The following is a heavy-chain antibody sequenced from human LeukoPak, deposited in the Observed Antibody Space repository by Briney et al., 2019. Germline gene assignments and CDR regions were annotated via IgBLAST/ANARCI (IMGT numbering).Heavy chain of an antibody. J-gene: IGHJ4*02. D-gene: IGHD4-17*01. CDR2: IVPILGVA. CDR1: GGTFSSYG. V-gene: IGHV1-69*04. Sequence: ASVKVSCKASGGTFSSYGINWVRQAPGQGPEWMGRIVPILGVASFAQKFQGRVTIIADKSTSTAYMELSSLRSEDTAVYYCARVGVTTVTWVDYWGQGTLVTVSS. CDR3: ARVGVTTVTWVDY.